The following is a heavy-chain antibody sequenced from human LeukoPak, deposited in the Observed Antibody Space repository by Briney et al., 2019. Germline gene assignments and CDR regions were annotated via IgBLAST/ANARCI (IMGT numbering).Heavy chain of an antibody. CDR3: ARARGVVPAAEIDY. J-gene: IGHJ4*02. V-gene: IGHV4-34*01. CDR2: INHSGST. Sequence: SETLSLTCAVYGGSFSGYYWSWIRQPPGKGLEWIGEINHSGSTNYNPSLKSRVTISVDTSKNQFSLKLSSVTAADTAVYYCARARGVVPAAEIDYWGQGTLVTVSS. CDR1: GGSFSGYY. D-gene: IGHD2-2*01.